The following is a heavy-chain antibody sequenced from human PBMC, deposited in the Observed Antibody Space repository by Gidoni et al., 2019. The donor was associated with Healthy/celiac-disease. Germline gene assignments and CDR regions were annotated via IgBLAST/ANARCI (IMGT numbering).Heavy chain of an antibody. CDR1: GYSISSGYY. V-gene: IGHV4-38-2*01. Sequence: QVQLQESGPGLVKPSETPAHTCPDSGYSISSGYYWGWLRQPPGKGLEWIGSIYHSGSTYYTPSLKSRVTISVDTSKNQFSLKLSSVTAADTAVYYCARISGSHDAFDIWGQGTMVTVSS. CDR2: IYHSGST. D-gene: IGHD1-26*01. CDR3: ARISGSHDAFDI. J-gene: IGHJ3*02.